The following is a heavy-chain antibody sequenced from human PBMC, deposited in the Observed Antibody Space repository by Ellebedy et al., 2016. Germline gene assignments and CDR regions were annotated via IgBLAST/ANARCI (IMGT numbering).Heavy chain of an antibody. CDR2: ISSNNRTI. D-gene: IGHD3-10*01. Sequence: GESLKISCVASGFTFSDYGMDWVRQAPGKGLEWVSYISSNNRTIFYAESVKGRFTISRDNAKHALYLQMNNLRAEDTAVYFCARGGLTMVRGIISDAFDIWGQGTMVTVSS. CDR3: ARGGLTMVRGIISDAFDI. CDR1: GFTFSDYG. V-gene: IGHV3-48*04. J-gene: IGHJ3*02.